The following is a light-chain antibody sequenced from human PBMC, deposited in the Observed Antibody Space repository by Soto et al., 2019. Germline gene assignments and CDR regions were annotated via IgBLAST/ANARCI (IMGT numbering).Light chain of an antibody. Sequence: EIVMTHSPATLSVSPGERATLSCRASQSVSSNLAWYQQKPGQAPRLLIYGASTRATGIPARFSGSGSGTEFTLTISSLTSEDFAVYYCQQDNNWPRTFGQGTKVEIK. CDR1: QSVSSN. CDR2: GAS. CDR3: QQDNNWPRT. J-gene: IGKJ1*01. V-gene: IGKV3-15*01.